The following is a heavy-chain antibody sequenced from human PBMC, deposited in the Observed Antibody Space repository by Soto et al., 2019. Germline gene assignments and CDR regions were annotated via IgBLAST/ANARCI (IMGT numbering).Heavy chain of an antibody. Sequence: QVHLVQSGAEVKKPGASVKVSCKASGYMFNTYGITWVRQAPGQGLEWMGWISAYNGNIDYAQNLQGRVTMTIDTSTSTAYMELRSLRSDDTAVYYCARTYGSGSYFLPFEYWGQGTLVSVSS. CDR2: ISAYNGNI. V-gene: IGHV1-18*01. CDR1: GYMFNTYG. D-gene: IGHD3-10*01. J-gene: IGHJ4*02. CDR3: ARTYGSGSYFLPFEY.